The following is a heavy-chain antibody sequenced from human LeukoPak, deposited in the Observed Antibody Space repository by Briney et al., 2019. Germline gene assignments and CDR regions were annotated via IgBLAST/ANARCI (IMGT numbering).Heavy chain of an antibody. V-gene: IGHV3-23*01. D-gene: IGHD2-2*01. CDR3: AKPLGYCSSTSCPPGY. CDR2: ISGSGGST. J-gene: IGHJ4*02. Sequence: GGSLRLSCAASGFTFSSYAMSWVRQAPGKGLEWVSAISGSGGSTYYADSVKGRFTISRDNSKNTLYLQMNSLRIEDAAVYYCAKPLGYCSSTSCPPGYWGQGTLVTVSS. CDR1: GFTFSSYA.